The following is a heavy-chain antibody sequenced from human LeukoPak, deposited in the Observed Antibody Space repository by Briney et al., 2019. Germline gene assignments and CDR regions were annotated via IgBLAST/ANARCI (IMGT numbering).Heavy chain of an antibody. D-gene: IGHD2-21*02. Sequence: GSSVKVSCKASGYSFTSYYMHLVRQAPAQGREWMGIINPSGGSRSYAQKFQGRVTMTRATSTSTVSMELSSLRSEDTDVYYCARGAYCGGDCSKFDTWFDPWGQGTLVTVSS. CDR2: INPSGGSR. CDR3: ARGAYCGGDCSKFDTWFDP. V-gene: IGHV1-46*01. CDR1: GYSFTSYY. J-gene: IGHJ5*02.